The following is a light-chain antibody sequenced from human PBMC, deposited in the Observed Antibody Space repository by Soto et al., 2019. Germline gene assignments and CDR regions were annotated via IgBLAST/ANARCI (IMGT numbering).Light chain of an antibody. J-gene: IGKJ4*01. Sequence: DLQMTQSPSSVSASVGDRVTITCRASQGISSWLDWYQQKPGRAPKLLIYAASTLQSGVPSRFSGSGSGTTFTLTITSLQPEDFATYYCLQTNTFPRTFGGGTKVEIK. V-gene: IGKV1-12*01. CDR3: LQTNTFPRT. CDR1: QGISSW. CDR2: AAS.